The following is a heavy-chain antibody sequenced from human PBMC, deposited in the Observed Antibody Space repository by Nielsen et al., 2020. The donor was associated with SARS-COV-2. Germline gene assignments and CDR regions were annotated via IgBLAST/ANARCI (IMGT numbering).Heavy chain of an antibody. J-gene: IGHJ4*02. D-gene: IGHD3-10*01. Sequence: GGSLRLSCAASGFSFSTYAMHWVRQAPGKGLEWVAVISYDGGNKYYADSVKGRFTISRDNSKNTLYLQMNSLRAEDTAVYYCARTFISMIRGALDYWGQGTLVTVSS. CDR3: ARTFISMIRGALDY. V-gene: IGHV3-30*04. CDR2: ISYDGGNK. CDR1: GFSFSTYA.